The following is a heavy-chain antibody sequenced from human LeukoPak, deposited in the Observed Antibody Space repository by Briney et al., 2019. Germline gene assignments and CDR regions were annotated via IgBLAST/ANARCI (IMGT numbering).Heavy chain of an antibody. J-gene: IGHJ5*02. CDR2: IYYSGST. Sequence: SETLSLTCTVSGGSISSSSYYWGWIRQPPGKGLEWIGSIYYSGSTYYNPSPKSRVTISVDTSNNQFSLKLSSVTAADTAVYCCARQVGMTAAAVHDPWGQGTLVTVSS. CDR3: ARQVGMTAAAVHDP. CDR1: GGSISSSSYY. D-gene: IGHD6-25*01. V-gene: IGHV4-39*01.